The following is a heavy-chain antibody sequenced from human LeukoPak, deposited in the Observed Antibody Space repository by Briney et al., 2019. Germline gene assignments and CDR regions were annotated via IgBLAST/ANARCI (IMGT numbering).Heavy chain of an antibody. V-gene: IGHV3-43*01. Sequence: PGGSLRLSCAASGFIFEDYTMHWVRQVRGKTLEWVSLVNWHRTTYYADSLKGRFTISRDNSKNSLYLQMDSLRTEDTAFYYCAKDLTYESSGSVIDNWGLGTLVTVSS. CDR1: GFIFEDYT. CDR3: AKDLTYESSGSVIDN. CDR2: VNWHRTT. J-gene: IGHJ4*02. D-gene: IGHD3-22*01.